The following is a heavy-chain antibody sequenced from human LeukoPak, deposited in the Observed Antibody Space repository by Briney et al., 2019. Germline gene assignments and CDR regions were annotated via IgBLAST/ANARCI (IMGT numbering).Heavy chain of an antibody. J-gene: IGHJ4*02. CDR3: AKGPGYSTYYFDD. CDR1: GFTFSSYA. Sequence: PGGSLRLSCAASGFTFSSYAMSWVRQGPGKGLRWVSLISGSGGSTNYADSVKGRFTISRDNSKNTLYLQMNSLRAEDTAVYYCAKGPGYSTYYFDDWGQGTLVTVSS. D-gene: IGHD6-13*01. CDR2: ISGSGGST. V-gene: IGHV3-23*01.